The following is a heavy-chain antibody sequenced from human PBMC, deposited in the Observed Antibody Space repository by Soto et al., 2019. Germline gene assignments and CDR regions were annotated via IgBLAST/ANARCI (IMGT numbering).Heavy chain of an antibody. CDR2: IYYSGST. CDR1: GGSISSGGYY. D-gene: IGHD2-2*01. CDR3: ARGSTSPHSVDY. J-gene: IGHJ4*02. Sequence: PSETLSLTCTVSGGSISSGGYYWSWIRQHPGKGLGWIGYIYYSGSTYYNPSLKSRVTISVDTPKNQFSLKLSSVTAADTAVYYCARGSTSPHSVDYWGQGTLVTVSS. V-gene: IGHV4-31*03.